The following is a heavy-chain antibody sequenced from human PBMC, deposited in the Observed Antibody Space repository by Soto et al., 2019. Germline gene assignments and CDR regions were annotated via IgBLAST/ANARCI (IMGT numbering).Heavy chain of an antibody. CDR2: IYPGGSDT. CDR1: GYSFTSYW. CDR3: ARHPLYSNYEGSGMDV. J-gene: IGHJ6*02. Sequence: PGESLKISCKGSGYSFTSYWIGWVRQMPGKGLEWVGIIYPGGSDTRYSPSFQGQVTISADKSLSTAYLQWSSLKASDSAMYYCARHPLYSNYEGSGMDVWGQGTTVTVSS. D-gene: IGHD4-4*01. V-gene: IGHV5-51*01.